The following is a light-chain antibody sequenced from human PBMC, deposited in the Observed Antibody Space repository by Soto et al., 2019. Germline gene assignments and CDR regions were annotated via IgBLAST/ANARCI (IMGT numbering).Light chain of an antibody. J-gene: IGKJ5*01. V-gene: IGKV4-1*01. Sequence: DIVMTQSPDSLSVSLDERATFSCKSSQTLLYNSNNKNYLAWFQQKPGQAPKLLIYWASTRNSGVPDRFSGSGSGTDFTLTISNLQAEDVATYYCQQYYHVPVTFGQGTRLEI. CDR2: WAS. CDR3: QQYYHVPVT. CDR1: QTLLYNSNNKNY.